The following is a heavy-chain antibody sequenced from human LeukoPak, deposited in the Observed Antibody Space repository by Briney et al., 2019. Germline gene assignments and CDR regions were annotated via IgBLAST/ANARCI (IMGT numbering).Heavy chain of an antibody. CDR3: ARGRRDGYNN. CDR2: IYYSGST. CDR1: GGSISSYY. V-gene: IGHV4-59*01. D-gene: IGHD5-24*01. Sequence: PSETLSLTCTVSGGSISSYYWSWIRQPPGKGLEWIGYIYYSGSTNYNLSLKSRVTISVDTSKNQFSLKLSSVTAADTAVYYCARGRRDGYNNWGQGTLVTVSS. J-gene: IGHJ4*02.